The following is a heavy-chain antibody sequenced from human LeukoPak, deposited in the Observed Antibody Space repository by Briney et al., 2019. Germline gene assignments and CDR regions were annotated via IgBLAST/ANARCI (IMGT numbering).Heavy chain of an antibody. D-gene: IGHD5-18*01. CDR1: GGSVSSGSYY. CDR3: ARVDTAMVTGFDY. Sequence: SETLSLTCTVSGGSVSSGSYYWSWIRQPPGKGLEWIGYIYYSGSTNYNPSLKSRVTISVDTSKNQFSLKLSSVTAAGTAVYYCARVDTAMVTGFDYWGQGTLVTVSS. J-gene: IGHJ4*02. V-gene: IGHV4-61*01. CDR2: IYYSGST.